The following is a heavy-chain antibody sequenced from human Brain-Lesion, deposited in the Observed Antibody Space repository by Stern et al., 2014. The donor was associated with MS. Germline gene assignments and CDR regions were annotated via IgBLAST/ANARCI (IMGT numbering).Heavy chain of an antibody. CDR2: VNNDGRRT. D-gene: IGHD3-10*01. J-gene: IGHJ5*01. CDR3: ARGERWFDS. CDR1: GFTFGNYW. V-gene: IGHV3-74*02. Sequence: EVQLGESGGGLVQPGGSLRLSCEASGFTFGNYWMHWVRQAPGKGLVWVSRVNNDGRRTSYADSVKGRFTMSRDNAKNTLYLQMNSLRVEDTAIYYCARGERWFDSWGQGTLGTVSS.